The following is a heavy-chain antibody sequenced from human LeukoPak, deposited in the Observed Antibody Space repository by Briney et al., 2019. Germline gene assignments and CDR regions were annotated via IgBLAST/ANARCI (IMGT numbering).Heavy chain of an antibody. V-gene: IGHV4-38-2*02. CDR2: IYHSGST. J-gene: IGHJ4*02. CDR1: GYSISSGYY. Sequence: SETLSLTCTVSGYSISSGYYWGWIRQPPGKGLEWIGSIYHSGSTYYNPSLKSRVTISVDTSKNQFSLKLSSVTAADTAVYYCTRESSTAVTTPFDYWGQGILVTVSS. D-gene: IGHD4-17*01. CDR3: TRESSTAVTTPFDY.